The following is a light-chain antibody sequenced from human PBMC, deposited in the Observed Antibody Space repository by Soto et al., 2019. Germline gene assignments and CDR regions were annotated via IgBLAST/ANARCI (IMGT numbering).Light chain of an antibody. V-gene: IGKV1-39*01. CDR3: QQSYSTPRT. Sequence: DIQMTQSPSSLSASVGDRVTITCRASQRISTHLNWYQQKPGKAPNLLIYAAYNLQSGVPSRFSGSGSGTDFTLTISSLQPEDFATYYCQQSYSTPRTFGQGTKVDNK. CDR1: QRISTH. J-gene: IGKJ1*01. CDR2: AAY.